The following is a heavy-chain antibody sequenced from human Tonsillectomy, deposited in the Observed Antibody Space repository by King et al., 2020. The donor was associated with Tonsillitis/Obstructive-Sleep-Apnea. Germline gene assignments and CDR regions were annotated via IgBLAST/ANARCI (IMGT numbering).Heavy chain of an antibody. CDR1: GFNFSSYG. CDR3: AKDGVGATYYYYYYMDV. CDR2: ISYDGRNK. V-gene: IGHV3-30*18. J-gene: IGHJ6*03. Sequence: VQLVESGGGVVQPGRCLRLSSEAYGFNFSSYGMHCVRQGPGNGMEWVAVISYDGRNKYYSVSVKVRFTISIDNSKNTLYLQMNSLRAEDTAVYYCAKDGVGATYYYYYYMDVWGKGTTVTVSS. D-gene: IGHD1-26*01.